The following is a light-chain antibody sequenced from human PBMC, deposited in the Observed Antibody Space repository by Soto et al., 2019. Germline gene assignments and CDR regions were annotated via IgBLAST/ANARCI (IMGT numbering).Light chain of an antibody. CDR1: QDISNY. Sequence: DIQMTQSPSSLSASVGDRVTITCQASQDISNYLNWYQQKPGKAPKLLIYDASNLETGVPSRFSGSGSGTDFTFTISSXQPEDIATYXXXXXXXLPYTFGQGTKLEIK. CDR3: XXXXXLPYT. J-gene: IGKJ2*01. CDR2: DAS. V-gene: IGKV1-33*01.